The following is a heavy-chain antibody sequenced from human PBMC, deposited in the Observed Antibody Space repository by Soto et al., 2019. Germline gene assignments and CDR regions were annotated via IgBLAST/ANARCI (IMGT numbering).Heavy chain of an antibody. CDR3: ARDGWTEAGTTPYYFDY. J-gene: IGHJ4*02. CDR1: GYTFTSYA. D-gene: IGHD1-7*01. CDR2: INAGNGNT. Sequence: GASVKVSCKASGYTFTSYAMHWVRQAPGQRLEWMGWINAGNGNTKYSQKFQGRVTITRDTSASTAHMELSSLRSEDTAVYYCARDGWTEAGTTPYYFDYWGQGTLVTVSS. V-gene: IGHV1-3*01.